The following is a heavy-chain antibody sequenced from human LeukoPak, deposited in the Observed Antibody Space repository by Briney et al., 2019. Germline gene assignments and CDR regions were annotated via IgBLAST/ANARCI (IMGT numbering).Heavy chain of an antibody. CDR2: ISYDGSNK. CDR1: GFTFSSYG. D-gene: IGHD3-22*01. CDR3: AKNFDSSGYYGDY. V-gene: IGHV3-30*18. J-gene: IGHJ4*02. Sequence: GGSLRLSCAASGFTFSSYGMHWVRQAPGKGLEWVAVISYDGSNKYYADSVKGRFTISRDNSKNTLYLQMNSLRAEDTAVYYCAKNFDSSGYYGDYWGQGTLVTVSS.